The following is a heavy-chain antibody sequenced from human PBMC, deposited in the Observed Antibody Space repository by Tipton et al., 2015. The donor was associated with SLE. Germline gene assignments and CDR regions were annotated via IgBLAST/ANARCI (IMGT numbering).Heavy chain of an antibody. CDR3: ARGYSGYGGCDY. CDR1: GGSISSGSYY. CDR2: IYTSGST. V-gene: IGHV4-61*09. D-gene: IGHD5-12*01. Sequence: TLSLTCTVSGGSISSGSYYWSWIRQPAGKGLEWIGHIYTSGSTNYNPSLKSRVTISVDTSKNQFSLKLSSVTAADTAVYYCARGYSGYGGCDYWGQGTLVTVSS. J-gene: IGHJ4*02.